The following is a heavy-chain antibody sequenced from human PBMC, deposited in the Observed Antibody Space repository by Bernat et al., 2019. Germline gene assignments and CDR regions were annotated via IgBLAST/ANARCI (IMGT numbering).Heavy chain of an antibody. CDR2: IYYSGST. CDR3: ARHTLSVVVTAAIVY. V-gene: IGHV4-39*01. D-gene: IGHD2-2*01. CDR1: GGSISSSSYY. J-gene: IGHJ4*02. Sequence: QLQLQESGPGLVKPSETLSLTCTVSGGSISSSSYYWGWIRQPPGKGLEWIGSIYYSGSTYYNPSLKSRVTISVDTSKNQFSLKLSSVTAADTAVYYCARHTLSVVVTAAIVYWGQGTLVTVSS.